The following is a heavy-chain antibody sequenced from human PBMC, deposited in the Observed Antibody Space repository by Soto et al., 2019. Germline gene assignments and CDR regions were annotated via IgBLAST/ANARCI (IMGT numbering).Heavy chain of an antibody. CDR3: ARYTYTSRYSYYGMDV. V-gene: IGHV3-49*03. J-gene: IGHJ6*02. Sequence: GGSLRLSCTTSGFTLGYYAMSWFRQSPGKGLEWVGVVRSKAFGGTTDYAASVKGRFDISRDDSKSIAYLQMNSVTTEDTAVYFCARYTYTSRYSYYGMDVWGHGTTVTVSS. CDR1: GFTLGYYA. D-gene: IGHD2-2*02. CDR2: VRSKAFGGTT.